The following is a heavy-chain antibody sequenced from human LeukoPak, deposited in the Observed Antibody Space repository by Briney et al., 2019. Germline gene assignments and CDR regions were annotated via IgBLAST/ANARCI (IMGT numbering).Heavy chain of an antibody. CDR3: VSFYETY. D-gene: IGHD2/OR15-2a*01. CDR1: GFIFSSYW. V-gene: IGHV3-74*01. Sequence: GGSLRLSCAASGFIFSSYWMHWVRQAPGEGLVWVSRINSDGSWTSYADSVKGRFTISKDNAKNTVYLQMNSLRAEDTAVYYCVSFYETYWGRGTLVTVSS. CDR2: INSDGSWT. J-gene: IGHJ4*02.